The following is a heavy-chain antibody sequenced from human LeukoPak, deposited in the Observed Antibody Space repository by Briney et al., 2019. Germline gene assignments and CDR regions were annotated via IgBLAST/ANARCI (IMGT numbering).Heavy chain of an antibody. CDR2: IYYSGST. V-gene: IGHV4-59*01. CDR3: ARVSYSRYFDY. CDR1: GGSINNYY. J-gene: IGHJ4*02. D-gene: IGHD5-18*01. Sequence: PSETLSLTCTVSGGSINNYYWSWIRQPPGKGLEWIGYIYYSGSTNYNPSLKSRVTISVDTSKNQFSLKLSSVTAADTAVYYCARVSYSRYFDYWGQGTLVTVSS.